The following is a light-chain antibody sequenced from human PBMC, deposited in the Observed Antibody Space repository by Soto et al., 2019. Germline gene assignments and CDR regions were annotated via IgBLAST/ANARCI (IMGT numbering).Light chain of an antibody. CDR1: QSLLHSDGHNY. J-gene: IGKJ1*01. CDR2: LGS. Sequence: DIVMTQSPLSLPVSPGEPASISCRSSQSLLHSDGHNYLEWYLQKPGQSPQLLIYLGSNRASGVPDRFSGSGSGTDFTLQISRVEAEDVGVYYCMQSLLMWTLGPGTKVDIK. V-gene: IGKV2-28*01. CDR3: MQSLLMWT.